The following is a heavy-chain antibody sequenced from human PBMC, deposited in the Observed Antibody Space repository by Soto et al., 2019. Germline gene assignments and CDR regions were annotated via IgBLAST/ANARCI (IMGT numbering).Heavy chain of an antibody. Sequence: GGSLRLSCAASGFTFSSYAMSWVRQAPGKGLEWVSAISGSGGSTYYADSVKGRFTISRDNSKNTLYLQMNSLRAEDTAVYYCAKGSGESSYYYGMDVWGQGTAVTVSS. CDR1: GFTFSSYA. CDR3: AKGSGESSYYYGMDV. D-gene: IGHD3-10*01. J-gene: IGHJ6*02. CDR2: ISGSGGST. V-gene: IGHV3-23*01.